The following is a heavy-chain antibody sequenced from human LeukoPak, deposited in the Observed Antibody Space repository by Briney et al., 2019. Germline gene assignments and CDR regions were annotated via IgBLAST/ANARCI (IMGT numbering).Heavy chain of an antibody. CDR2: ISPDGSTT. Sequence: PGGSLRLSCVASGFTFGSHWMHWVRHAPGKGPVWVSRISPDGSTTGYADCVEGRFTVSRDNAKNTLYLQMNSLRDEDTAFYYCTRDRTSVTLFDYWGHGTLVTVSS. CDR3: TRDRTSVTLFDY. CDR1: GFTFGSHW. V-gene: IGHV3-74*01. D-gene: IGHD4-17*01. J-gene: IGHJ4*01.